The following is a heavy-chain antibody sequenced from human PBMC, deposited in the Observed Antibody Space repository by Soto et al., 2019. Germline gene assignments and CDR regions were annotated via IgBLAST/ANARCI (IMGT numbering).Heavy chain of an antibody. CDR1: GGSISSGGYY. J-gene: IGHJ6*03. CDR3: ARLIRFLDERFLEWLAPHDYYYYMDV. V-gene: IGHV4-31*03. CDR2: IYYSGST. D-gene: IGHD3-3*01. Sequence: QVQLQESGPGLVKPSQTLSLTCTVSGGSISSGGYYWSWIRQHPGKGLEWIGYIYYSGSTYYNPSLKSRVTISVDTSKNQFSLKLSSVTAADTAVYYCARLIRFLDERFLEWLAPHDYYYYMDVWGKGTTVTVSS.